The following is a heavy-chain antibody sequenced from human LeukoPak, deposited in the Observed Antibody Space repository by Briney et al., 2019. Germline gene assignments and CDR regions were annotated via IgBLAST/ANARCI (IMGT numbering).Heavy chain of an antibody. CDR3: AKRYYDFPLDY. CDR2: ISANGGET. Sequence: GGSLRLSCAASGFTFSIYAMNWVRQAPGKGLEWVSGISANGGETHYADSVKGRFTISRDNSKNTLYLQINNPRVEDTAVYYCAKRYYDFPLDYWGQGTLVTVSS. J-gene: IGHJ4*02. V-gene: IGHV3-23*01. D-gene: IGHD3-3*01. CDR1: GFTFSIYA.